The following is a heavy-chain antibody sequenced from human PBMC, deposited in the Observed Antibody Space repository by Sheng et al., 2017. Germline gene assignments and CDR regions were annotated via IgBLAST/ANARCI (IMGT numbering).Heavy chain of an antibody. CDR1: GYTFTTYG. Sequence: QVQLVQSGAEVKKPGASVKVSCKASGYTFTTYGITWVRQAPGKGLEWMGWINTYNDNTNSAQKLQGRVTMTTDPSTSTAYMDLRSLRSDDTAVYYCAREGGDLVVPVAAPDYWGQGTLVTVSS. J-gene: IGHJ4*02. CDR3: AREGGDLVVPVAAPDY. V-gene: IGHV1-18*01. D-gene: IGHD2-15*01. CDR2: INTYNDNT.